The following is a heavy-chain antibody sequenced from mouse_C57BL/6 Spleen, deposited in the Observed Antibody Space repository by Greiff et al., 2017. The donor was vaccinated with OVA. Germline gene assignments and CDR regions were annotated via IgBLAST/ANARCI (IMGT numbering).Heavy chain of an antibody. V-gene: IGHV1-81*01. CDR1: GYTFTSYG. D-gene: IGHD1-1*01. J-gene: IGHJ4*01. CDR2: IYPRSGNT. Sequence: QVQLQQSGAELARPGASVKLSCKASGYTFTSYGISWVKQRTGQGLEWIGEIYPRSGNTYYNEKFKGKATLTADKSSSTAYMELRSLTSEDSAVYFCARDTTIDYAMDYWGQGTSVTVSS. CDR3: ARDTTIDYAMDY.